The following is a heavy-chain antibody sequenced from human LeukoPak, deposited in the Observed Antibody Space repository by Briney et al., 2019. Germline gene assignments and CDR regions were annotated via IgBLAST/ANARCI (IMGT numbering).Heavy chain of an antibody. V-gene: IGHV1-18*01. CDR1: GYTFTSYG. D-gene: IGHD3-16*01. CDR2: ISAYNGNT. J-gene: IGHJ3*02. Sequence: ASVKVSCKASGYTFTSYGISWVRQAPGQGLEWMGWISAYNGNTNYAQELQGRVTMTTDTSTSTAYMELRSLRSDDTAVYYCARDYDYVWGSPGSAFDIWGQGTMVTVSS. CDR3: ARDYDYVWGSPGSAFDI.